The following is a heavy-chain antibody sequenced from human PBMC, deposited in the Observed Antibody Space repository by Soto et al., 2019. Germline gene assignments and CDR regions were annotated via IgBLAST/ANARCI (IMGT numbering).Heavy chain of an antibody. CDR2: TYYRSKWYN. J-gene: IGHJ6*02. V-gene: IGHV6-1*01. CDR3: ARDPQDYYYYYYGMDV. CDR1: GDSVSSNSAA. Sequence: SQTLSLTCAISGDSVSSNSAAWNWIRQSPSRGLEWLGRTYYRSKWYNDYAVSVESRITINPDTSKNQFSLQLNSVTPEDTAVYYCARDPQDYYYYYYGMDVWGQGTTVTVSS.